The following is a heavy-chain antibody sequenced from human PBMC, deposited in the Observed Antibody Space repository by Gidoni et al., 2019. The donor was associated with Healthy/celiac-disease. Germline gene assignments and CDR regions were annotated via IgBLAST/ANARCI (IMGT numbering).Heavy chain of an antibody. Sequence: QVQLVQSGAEVKKPGASVKVSCKASGYTFTSYYMHWVRQAPGQGLEWMGIINPSGGSTSYAQKFQGRVTMTRDTSTSTVYMELSSLRSEDTAVYYCARGGSMDIVVVPAAYYYYGMDVWGQGTTVTVSS. CDR1: GYTFTSYY. CDR3: ARGGSMDIVVVPAAYYYYGMDV. D-gene: IGHD2-2*03. J-gene: IGHJ6*02. CDR2: INPSGGST. V-gene: IGHV1-46*01.